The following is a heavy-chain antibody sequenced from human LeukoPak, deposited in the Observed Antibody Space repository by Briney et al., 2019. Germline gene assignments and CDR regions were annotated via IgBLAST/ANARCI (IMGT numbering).Heavy chain of an antibody. CDR1: GFTFSGSA. J-gene: IGHJ4*02. D-gene: IGHD3-10*01. CDR3: TPAGGSGSYSGY. V-gene: IGHV3-73*01. Sequence: GGSLRLSCAASGFTFSGSAMHWVRQASRKGLEWVGRIRSKANSYATAYAASVKGRFTISRDDSKNTAYLQMNSLKTEDTAVYYCTPAGGSGSYSGYWGQGTLVTVSS. CDR2: IRSKANSYAT.